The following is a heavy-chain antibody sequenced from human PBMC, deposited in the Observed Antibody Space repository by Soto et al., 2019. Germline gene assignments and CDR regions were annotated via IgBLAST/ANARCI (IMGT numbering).Heavy chain of an antibody. V-gene: IGHV4-30-4*01. Sequence: SETLSLTCTVSGGSISSGDYYWSWIRQPPGKGLEWIGYIYYSGSTYYNPSLKSRVTISVDTSKNQFSLKLSSVTAADTAVYYCARVQGGLLEGVWFDPWGQGTLVTVSS. CDR1: GGSISSGDYY. J-gene: IGHJ5*02. D-gene: IGHD3-10*01. CDR2: IYYSGST. CDR3: ARVQGGLLEGVWFDP.